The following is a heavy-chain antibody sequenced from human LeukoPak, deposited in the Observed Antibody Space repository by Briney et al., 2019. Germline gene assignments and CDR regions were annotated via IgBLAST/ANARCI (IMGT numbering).Heavy chain of an antibody. CDR1: GYSISSGYY. J-gene: IGHJ4*02. Sequence: PSETLSLTCTVSGYSISSGYYWGWIRQPPGKGLEWIGSIYHSGSTYYNPSLKSRVTISVDTSKNQFSLKLSSVTAADTAVYYCAFNPMTTVTSYYFDYWGQGALITVSS. V-gene: IGHV4-38-2*02. CDR3: AFNPMTTVTSYYFDY. D-gene: IGHD4-17*01. CDR2: IYHSGST.